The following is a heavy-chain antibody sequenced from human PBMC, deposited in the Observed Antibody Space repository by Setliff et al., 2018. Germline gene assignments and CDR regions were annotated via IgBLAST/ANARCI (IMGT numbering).Heavy chain of an antibody. CDR3: ARVDNFWSGPIDY. D-gene: IGHD3-3*01. CDR1: GGSLSSGSFY. J-gene: IGHJ4*02. Sequence: SETLSLTCTLSGGSLSSGSFYWSWIRQPAGKGLELVGRIYTSGYTNYNPSLKSRVTISVDTSKNQFSLKLSSVTAADTAVYYCARVDNFWSGPIDYWGQGTLVTVSS. CDR2: IYTSGYT. V-gene: IGHV4-61*02.